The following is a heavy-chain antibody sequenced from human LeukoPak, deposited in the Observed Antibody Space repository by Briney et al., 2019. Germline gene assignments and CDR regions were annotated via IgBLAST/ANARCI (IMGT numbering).Heavy chain of an antibody. Sequence: GGSLRLSCAASGFTFSSYSMNWVRQAPGKGLEWVSSISSSSSYIYYADSVKGRFTISRDNAKNSLYLQMNSLRAEDTAVYYCARALFHRTLVGARDGDFDYWGQGTLVTVSS. CDR1: GFTFSSYS. D-gene: IGHD1-26*01. J-gene: IGHJ4*02. CDR2: ISSSSSYI. V-gene: IGHV3-21*01. CDR3: ARALFHRTLVGARDGDFDY.